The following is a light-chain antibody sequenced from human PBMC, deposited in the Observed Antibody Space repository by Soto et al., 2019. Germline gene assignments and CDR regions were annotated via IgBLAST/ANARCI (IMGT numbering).Light chain of an antibody. CDR3: CSFAGSSTYVV. CDR1: SSDVGSYNL. Sequence: QSALTQPASVSGSPGQSITISCTGTSSDVGSYNLVSWFQHHPGKAPKLMIYEGSKRPSGVSNRFSGSKSGNTASLTISGLQAEDEADYYCCSFAGSSTYVVFGGGTKVNVL. V-gene: IGLV2-23*01. J-gene: IGLJ2*01. CDR2: EGS.